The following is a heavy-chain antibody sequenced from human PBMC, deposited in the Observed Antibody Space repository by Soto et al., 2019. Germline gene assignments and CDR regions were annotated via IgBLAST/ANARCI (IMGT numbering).Heavy chain of an antibody. CDR3: ARVVVVIPPGYYYAMDV. CDR1: GFTFSSFH. V-gene: IGHV3-48*02. J-gene: IGHJ6*02. D-gene: IGHD3-22*01. Sequence: GGSLRLSCAASGFTFSSFHMNWVRQAPGRGLEWVAYITSSSDTIYYSDSVKGRFTISRDNGKNSLFLQMNSLRDEDTVVYYCARVVVVIPPGYYYAMDVWGQGTTVTFSS. CDR2: ITSSSDTI.